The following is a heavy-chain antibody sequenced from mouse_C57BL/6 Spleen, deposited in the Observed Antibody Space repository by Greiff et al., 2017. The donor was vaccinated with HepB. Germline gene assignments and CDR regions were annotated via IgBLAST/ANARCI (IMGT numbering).Heavy chain of an antibody. CDR3: ARPTTVGPGL. J-gene: IGHJ3*02. CDR1: GYAFSSSW. Sequence: VQLQQSGPELVKPGASVKISCKASGYAFSSSWMNWVKQRPGKGLEWIGRIYPGDGDTNYNGKFKGKATLTADKSSSTAYMQLSSLTSEDSAVYFCARPTTVGPGLWGQGTLVTVSA. D-gene: IGHD1-1*01. CDR2: IYPGDGDT. V-gene: IGHV1-82*01.